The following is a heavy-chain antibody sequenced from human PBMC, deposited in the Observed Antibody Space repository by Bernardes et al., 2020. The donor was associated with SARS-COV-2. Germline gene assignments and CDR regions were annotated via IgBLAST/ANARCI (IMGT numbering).Heavy chain of an antibody. J-gene: IGHJ4*02. CDR2: ISPDGSTT. D-gene: IGHD3-3*02. CDR1: GFTFSTYW. V-gene: IGHV3-74*01. CDR3: ARSAFISGQNYFFDY. Sequence: GGSLRLSCAVSGFTFSTYWMHWVRQAPGKGLVWVSRISPDGSTTTYADSVKGRFTISRDNARNTLYLQMNSLRAEDTAVYYCARSAFISGQNYFFDYWDQGSLVTVSS.